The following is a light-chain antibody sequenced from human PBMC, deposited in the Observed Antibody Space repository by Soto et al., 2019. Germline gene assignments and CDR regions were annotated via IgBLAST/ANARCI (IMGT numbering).Light chain of an antibody. CDR1: RTITMY. CDR3: QQSYNSPFN. Sequence: DVQMPQCPSSRWAPVGDRVTIACRASRTITMYLNWYQQKSGQAPKLLINAASTLRSGVPSRFSGSGSRTDFTLTIDSLQPEDFATYYCQQSYNSPFNFGPGTKVDIK. CDR2: AAS. V-gene: IGKV1-39*01. J-gene: IGKJ3*01.